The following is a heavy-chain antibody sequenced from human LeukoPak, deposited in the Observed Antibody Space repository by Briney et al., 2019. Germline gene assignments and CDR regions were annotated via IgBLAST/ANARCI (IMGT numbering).Heavy chain of an antibody. Sequence: GGSLRLSCAASGFTFSSYGMHWVRQAPGKGLEWVAVIWYDGSNKYCADSVKGGFTISRDNSKNTLYLQMNSLRAEHTAVYYCARAMIVVDNDAFDIWGQGTMVTVSS. D-gene: IGHD3-22*01. J-gene: IGHJ3*02. CDR1: GFTFSSYG. V-gene: IGHV3-33*01. CDR3: ARAMIVVDNDAFDI. CDR2: IWYDGSNK.